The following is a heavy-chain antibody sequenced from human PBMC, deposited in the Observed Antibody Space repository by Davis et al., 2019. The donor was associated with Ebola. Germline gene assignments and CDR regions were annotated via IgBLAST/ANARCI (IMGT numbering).Heavy chain of an antibody. CDR3: ARDVGDAYSGSDY. Sequence: AGSLRLSCAASGFTFSDYNMSWIRQAPGKGLEWLSCIIGSGYRYYADSVKGRFTISRDNANNLLYLQMNSLRADDTAVYYCARDVGDAYSGSDYWGQGTLVTVSS. J-gene: IGHJ4*02. CDR2: IIGSGYR. CDR1: GFTFSDYN. V-gene: IGHV3-69-1*01. D-gene: IGHD6-13*01.